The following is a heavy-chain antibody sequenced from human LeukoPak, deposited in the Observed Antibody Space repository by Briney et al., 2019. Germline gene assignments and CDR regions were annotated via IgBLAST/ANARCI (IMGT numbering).Heavy chain of an antibody. V-gene: IGHV3-66*01. CDR1: GFTFSTYS. CDR2: ISNRGTT. Sequence: GGSLRLSCAASGFTFSTYSITWVRQAPGQGLEWVSVISNRGTTYYTDSVKGRVTISRDNSRNTVYLQMNSLRADDTAVYYCAGYGGNSFWGQGTLVTVSS. D-gene: IGHD4-23*01. J-gene: IGHJ4*02. CDR3: AGYGGNSF.